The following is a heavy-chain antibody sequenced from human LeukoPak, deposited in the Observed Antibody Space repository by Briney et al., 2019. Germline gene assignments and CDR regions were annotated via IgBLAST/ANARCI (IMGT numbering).Heavy chain of an antibody. V-gene: IGHV4-59*08. D-gene: IGHD5-18*01. J-gene: IGHJ6*03. Sequence: SETLSLTCTVSGGSISSYYWSWIRQPPGKGLEWIGYIYYSGSTNYNPSLKSRVTISVDTSKNQFSLKLSSVTAADTVVYYCARRGYSYGVYYYMDVWGKGTTVTVSS. CDR3: ARRGYSYGVYYYMDV. CDR2: IYYSGST. CDR1: GGSISSYY.